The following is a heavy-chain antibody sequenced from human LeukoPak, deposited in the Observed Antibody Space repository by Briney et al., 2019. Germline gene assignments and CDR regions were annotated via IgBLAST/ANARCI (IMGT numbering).Heavy chain of an antibody. J-gene: IGHJ5*02. CDR3: ARDPYYYDSAPGLPSYDNWFDP. V-gene: IGHV1-18*01. D-gene: IGHD3-22*01. CDR1: GYTFTSYG. Sequence: GASVKVSCKASGYTFTSYGISWVRQAPGQGLEWMGWISAYNGNTNYAQKLQGRVTMTTDTSTSTAYMELRSLRSDDTAVYYCARDPYYYDSAPGLPSYDNWFDPWGQGTLVTVSS. CDR2: ISAYNGNT.